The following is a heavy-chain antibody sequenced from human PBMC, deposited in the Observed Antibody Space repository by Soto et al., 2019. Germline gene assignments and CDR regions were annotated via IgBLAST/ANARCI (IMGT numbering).Heavy chain of an antibody. Sequence: PSETLSLTCTVSGGSISSYYWSWIRQPPGKGLEWIGYIYYSGSTNYNPSLKSRVTISVDTSKNQFSLKLSSVTAADTAVYYCARGLISGFGELLNYYYYYMDVWGKGTTVTVSS. D-gene: IGHD3-10*01. CDR1: GGSISSYY. CDR2: IYYSGST. J-gene: IGHJ6*03. V-gene: IGHV4-59*01. CDR3: ARGLISGFGELLNYYYYYMDV.